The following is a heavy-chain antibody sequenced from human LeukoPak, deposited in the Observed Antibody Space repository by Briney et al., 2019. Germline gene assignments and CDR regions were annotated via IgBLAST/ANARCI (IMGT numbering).Heavy chain of an antibody. CDR3: ARGIAAAGSDYYYYYMDV. CDR2: IYYSGST. Sequence: PSETLSLTCTVSGGSIGSYYWSWIRQPPGKGLEWIGYIYYSGSTNYNPSLKSRVTISVDTSKNQFSLKLSSVTAADTAVYYCARGIAAAGSDYYYYYMDVWGKGTTVTVSS. CDR1: GGSIGSYY. J-gene: IGHJ6*03. V-gene: IGHV4-59*01. D-gene: IGHD6-13*01.